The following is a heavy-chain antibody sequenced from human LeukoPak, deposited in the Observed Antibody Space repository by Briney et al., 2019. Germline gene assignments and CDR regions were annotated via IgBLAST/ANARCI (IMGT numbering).Heavy chain of an antibody. CDR1: GFTFSSYA. Sequence: GGSLRLSCAASGFTFSSYAMSWVRQAPGKGLEWVSAISGSGGSTYYADSVKGRFTISRDNSKNTLCLQMSSLRAEDTAVYYCAKDCSGGSCYAHWGQGTLVTVSS. J-gene: IGHJ4*02. V-gene: IGHV3-23*01. CDR3: AKDCSGGSCYAH. CDR2: ISGSGGST. D-gene: IGHD2-15*01.